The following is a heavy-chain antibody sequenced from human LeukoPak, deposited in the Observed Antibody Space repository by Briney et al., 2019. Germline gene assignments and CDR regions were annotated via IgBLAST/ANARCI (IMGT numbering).Heavy chain of an antibody. V-gene: IGHV3-7*01. CDR2: IKQDGSEK. CDR3: ARMKRAAPSPIDY. Sequence: GGSLRLSCAASGFTFSSYWMSWVRQAPGKGLEWVANIKQDGSEKYYVDSVKGRFTISGDNAKNSLYLQMNSLRAEDTAVYYCARMKRAAPSPIDYWGQGTLVTVSS. J-gene: IGHJ4*02. CDR1: GFTFSSYW.